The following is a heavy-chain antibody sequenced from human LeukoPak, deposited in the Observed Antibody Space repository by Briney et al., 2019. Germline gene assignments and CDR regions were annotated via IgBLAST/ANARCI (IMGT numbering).Heavy chain of an antibody. CDR3: ARTTPADQVAARFDY. CDR2: IYHSGST. CDR1: GYSISSGYY. V-gene: IGHV4-38-2*02. D-gene: IGHD6-6*01. J-gene: IGHJ4*02. Sequence: SETLSLTSTASGYSISSGYYWGWIRQPPGKGLEWIGSIYHSGSTYYNPSLKSRVTISVDTSKNQFSLKLSSVTAADTAVYYCARTTPADQVAARFDYWGQGTLVTVSS.